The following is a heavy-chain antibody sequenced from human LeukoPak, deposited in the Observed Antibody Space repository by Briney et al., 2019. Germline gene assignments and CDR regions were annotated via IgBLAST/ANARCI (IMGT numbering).Heavy chain of an antibody. CDR3: ARDFGGLRWNYYFDY. J-gene: IGHJ4*02. V-gene: IGHV3-30*04. CDR2: ISHDATNE. CDR1: GFIFSDYA. Sequence: GGSLRLSCVASGFIFSDYAMHWVRQAPGKGLEWMAIISHDATNEYHADSVKGRFTISRDNPKNTLYLQMNSLIPEDTAVYLCARDFGGLRWNYYFDYWGQGTLVTVSS. D-gene: IGHD4-23*01.